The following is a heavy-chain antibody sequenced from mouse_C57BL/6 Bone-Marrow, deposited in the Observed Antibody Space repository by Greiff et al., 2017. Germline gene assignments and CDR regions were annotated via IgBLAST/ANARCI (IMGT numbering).Heavy chain of an antibody. D-gene: IGHD1-1*01. CDR2: LDPEDGET. CDR3: ARRTTVVAPGAMDY. Sequence: EVQLQQSGAELVKPGASVKLSCTASGFNIKDYYMHWLKQRTEQGLEWIGRLDPEDGETTYDPHFQGKATLTADTSYNTAYLQLSSLTSEDTAVYYCARRTTVVAPGAMDYWGQGTSVTVSS. V-gene: IGHV14-2*01. J-gene: IGHJ4*01. CDR1: GFNIKDYY.